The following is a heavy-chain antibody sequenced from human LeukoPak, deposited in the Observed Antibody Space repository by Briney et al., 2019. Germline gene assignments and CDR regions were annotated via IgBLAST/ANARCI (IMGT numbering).Heavy chain of an antibody. J-gene: IGHJ4*02. CDR2: IYYSGST. CDR3: AIYCSSTSCYPY. Sequence: SETLSLTCTVSGGSISSSSYYWGWIRQPPGKGLGWTGSIYYSGSTYYNPSLKSRVTISVDTSKNQFSLKLSSVTAADTAVYYCAIYCSSTSCYPYWGQGTLVTVSS. V-gene: IGHV4-39*01. D-gene: IGHD2-2*01. CDR1: GGSISSSSYY.